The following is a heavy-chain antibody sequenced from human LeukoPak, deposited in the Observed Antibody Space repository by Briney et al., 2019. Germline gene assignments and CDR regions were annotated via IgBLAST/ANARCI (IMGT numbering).Heavy chain of an antibody. J-gene: IGHJ4*02. CDR1: GGSISSYY. CDR3: ARQIAVAGKAEFDY. V-gene: IGHV4-4*07. D-gene: IGHD6-19*01. CDR2: IYTTGST. Sequence: PSETLSLTCTVSGGSISSYYWTWIRQPAGKGLEWIGHIYTTGSTNYNPSLNSRVTMSVDTSKNQFSLKLSSVTAADTAVYYCARQIAVAGKAEFDYWGQGTLVTVSS.